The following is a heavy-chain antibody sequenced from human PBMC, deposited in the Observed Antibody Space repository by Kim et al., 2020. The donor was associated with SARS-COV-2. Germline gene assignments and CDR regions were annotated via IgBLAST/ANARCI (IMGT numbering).Heavy chain of an antibody. Sequence: GGSLRLSCPGSGFTFSTYWVSWVRQAPGKGLEWVGLINSNHTTGTNAYAADGQGSFTISNDEKTNMVYMHMNRPKDADIDECYCTALEVSRIHYCDY. CDR1: GFTFSTYW. D-gene: IGHD1-1*01. CDR3: TALEVSRIHYCDY. CDR2: INSNHTTGTN. V-gene: IGHV3-15*01. J-gene: IGHJ4*01.